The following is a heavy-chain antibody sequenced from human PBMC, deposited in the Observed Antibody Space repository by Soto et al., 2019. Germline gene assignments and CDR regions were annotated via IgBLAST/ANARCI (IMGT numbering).Heavy chain of an antibody. CDR1: GGSISSSNW. V-gene: IGHV4-4*02. CDR2: IYHSGST. J-gene: IGHJ4*02. Sequence: LSLTCAVSGGSISSSNWWSWVRQPPGKGLEGIGEIYHSGSTNYNPSLKSRVTISVDKSKNQFSLKLSSVTAADTAVYYCARVGGYYGSGSYPLVDYWGQGTLVPVSS. D-gene: IGHD3-10*01. CDR3: ARVGGYYGSGSYPLVDY.